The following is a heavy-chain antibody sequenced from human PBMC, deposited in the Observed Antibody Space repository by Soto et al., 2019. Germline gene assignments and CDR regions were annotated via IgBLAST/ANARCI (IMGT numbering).Heavy chain of an antibody. J-gene: IGHJ4*02. D-gene: IGHD3-10*01. V-gene: IGHV3-30-3*01. CDR2: ISYDGSDK. CDR3: ARGGSNQYVRTGGADY. Sequence: GGSLRLSCAASGFDFSTYALHWVRQAPGKGLDWLGVISYDGSDKWYAESVEGRFTISRDNSLNTLFLHMDSLTSADTAVYYCARGGSNQYVRTGGADYWGQGTLVTVSS. CDR1: GFDFSTYA.